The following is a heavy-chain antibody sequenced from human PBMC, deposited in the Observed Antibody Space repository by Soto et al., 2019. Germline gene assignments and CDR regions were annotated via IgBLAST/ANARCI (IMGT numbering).Heavy chain of an antibody. CDR1: GYTFTSYG. CDR3: ARVMVSSWCCYYGMDV. V-gene: IGHV1-18*04. J-gene: IGHJ6*02. D-gene: IGHD6-13*01. CDR2: ISAYNGNT. Sequence: GASVKVSCKASGYTFTSYGISWVRQAPGQGLEWMGWISAYNGNTNNAKKLQGRVTMTTNTSTSTAHMELRSLRSDDTAVYYCARVMVSSWCCYYGMDVWGQGTMVTVSS.